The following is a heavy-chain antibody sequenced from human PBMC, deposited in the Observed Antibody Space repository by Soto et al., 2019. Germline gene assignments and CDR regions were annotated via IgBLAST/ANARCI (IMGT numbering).Heavy chain of an antibody. Sequence: ASVKVSCKASGYTFISYGISWVRQAPGQGLEWMGWISAYNGNTKYAQKLQGRVTMTTDTSTRTAYMELRSLRSDDTAVYYCARDLDVYVWGSYPSPDSFDILGQGTMVTVSS. CDR3: ARDLDVYVWGSYPSPDSFDI. CDR1: GYTFISYG. J-gene: IGHJ3*02. CDR2: ISAYNGNT. D-gene: IGHD3-16*02. V-gene: IGHV1-18*01.